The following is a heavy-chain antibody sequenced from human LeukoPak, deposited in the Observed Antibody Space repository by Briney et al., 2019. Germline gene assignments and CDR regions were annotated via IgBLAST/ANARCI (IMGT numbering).Heavy chain of an antibody. CDR1: GFTVSSNY. D-gene: IGHD4-17*01. V-gene: IGHV3-53*01. CDR3: ARDGDYGGSRGMDV. CDR2: IYSGGST. Sequence: PGGSLRLSCAASGFTVSSNYMSWVRQAPGKGLEWVSVIYSGGSTYYADSVKGRFTISRDNSKNTLYLQMNSLRAEDTAVYYCARDGDYGGSRGMDVWGQGTTVTVSS. J-gene: IGHJ6*02.